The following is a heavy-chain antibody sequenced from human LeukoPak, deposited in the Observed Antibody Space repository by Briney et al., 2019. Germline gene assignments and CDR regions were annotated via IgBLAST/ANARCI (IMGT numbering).Heavy chain of an antibody. Sequence: SETLSLTCTVSGGSISSGFYWGWIRQPPGKGLEWIGSIYHSGSTYYNPSLKSRVTISVDTSKNQFSLKLSSVTAADTAVYYCASTAATAITLDYWGQGTLVTVSS. J-gene: IGHJ4*02. V-gene: IGHV4-38-2*02. CDR3: ASTAATAITLDY. CDR2: IYHSGST. CDR1: GGSISSGFY. D-gene: IGHD2-21*02.